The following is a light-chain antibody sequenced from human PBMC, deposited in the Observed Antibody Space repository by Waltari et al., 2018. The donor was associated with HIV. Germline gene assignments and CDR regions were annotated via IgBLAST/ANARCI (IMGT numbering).Light chain of an antibody. J-gene: IGLJ3*02. CDR2: STT. Sequence: QTVVTPEPSLTVSPGGPVTLTCASNAGAVTTTYYPNWFQQKPGQAPRALFHSTTQKHSWTPARFSASPLGGKAALTLSGVQPEDEADYYCLLYYAGGRVFGGGTKLTVL. CDR1: AGAVTTTYY. CDR3: LLYYAGGRV. V-gene: IGLV7-43*01.